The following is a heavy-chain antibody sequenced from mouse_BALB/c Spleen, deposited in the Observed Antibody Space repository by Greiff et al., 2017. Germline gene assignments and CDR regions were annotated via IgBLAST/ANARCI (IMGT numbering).Heavy chain of an antibody. J-gene: IGHJ3*01. CDR1: GFTFSDYY. Sequence: EVKLMESGGGLVKPGGSLKLSCAASGFTFSDYYMYWVRQTPEKRLEWVATISDGGSYTYYPDSVKGRFTISRDNAKNNLYLQMSSLKSEDTAMYYCARGDYYGSSPAWFAYWGQGTLVTVSA. D-gene: IGHD1-1*01. V-gene: IGHV5-4*02. CDR3: ARGDYYGSSPAWFAY. CDR2: ISDGGSYT.